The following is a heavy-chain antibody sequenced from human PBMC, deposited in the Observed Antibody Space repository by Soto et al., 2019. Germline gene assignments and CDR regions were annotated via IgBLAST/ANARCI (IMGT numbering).Heavy chain of an antibody. CDR1: GLTLSSYW. CDR3: AAGIGYLFDY. J-gene: IGHJ4*02. Sequence: QPGGSLRLSCEASGLTLSSYWMNWVRQAPGKGLEWVAIIKKDGSERRYVDSVKGRFTISRDNARNSLYLHMNDPRAEDTAVYYCAAGIGYLFDYWGRGTLVTVSS. V-gene: IGHV3-7*03. D-gene: IGHD5-12*01. CDR2: IKKDGSER.